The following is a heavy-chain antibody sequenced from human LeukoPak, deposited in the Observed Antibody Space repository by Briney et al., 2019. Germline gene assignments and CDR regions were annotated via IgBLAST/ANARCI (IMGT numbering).Heavy chain of an antibody. Sequence: SVKVSCKASGGTFSSYAISWVRQAPGQGLEWMGGIIPIFGTANYAQKFQGRVAITTDESTSTAYMELSSLRSEDTAVYYCARGRGKVGATKLGYYYYYMDVWGKGTTVTVPS. J-gene: IGHJ6*03. CDR3: ARGRGKVGATKLGYYYYYMDV. D-gene: IGHD1-26*01. CDR2: IIPIFGTA. V-gene: IGHV1-69*05. CDR1: GGTFSSYA.